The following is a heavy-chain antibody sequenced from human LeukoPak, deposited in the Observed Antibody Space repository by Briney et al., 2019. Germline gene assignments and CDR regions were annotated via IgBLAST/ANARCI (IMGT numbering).Heavy chain of an antibody. CDR1: GFTFSSYS. J-gene: IGHJ3*02. V-gene: IGHV3-21*01. CDR3: AGDIRAPDASEI. D-gene: IGHD3-3*02. CDR2: ISSSSSHV. Sequence: GGSLRLSCAASGFTFSSYSMNWVRQAPGKGLEWVSCISSSSSHVYYSDSVKGRFTISRDNAKNSLYLQMNSMTAEYTAAYLCAGDIRAPDASEIWGPREMVTVSS.